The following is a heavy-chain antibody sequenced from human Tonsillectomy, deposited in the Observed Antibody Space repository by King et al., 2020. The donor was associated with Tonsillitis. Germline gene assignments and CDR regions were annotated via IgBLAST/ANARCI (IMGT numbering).Heavy chain of an antibody. Sequence: VQLVESGGGLVQPGGSLRLSCAASGFTVHSKYMSWVRQAPEKGLEWVSVIYSGDTTYYTDSVKGRFTISRDNSKNTVYLQMNSLRAEDTAVYYCARALGYSLHNWFDPWGQGTLVTVSS. D-gene: IGHD5-18*01. V-gene: IGHV3-66*01. CDR3: ARALGYSLHNWFDP. J-gene: IGHJ5*02. CDR2: IYSGDTT. CDR1: GFTVHSKY.